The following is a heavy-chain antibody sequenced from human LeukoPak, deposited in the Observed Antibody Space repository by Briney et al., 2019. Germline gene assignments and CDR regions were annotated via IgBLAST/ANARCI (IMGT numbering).Heavy chain of an antibody. D-gene: IGHD3-16*01. Sequence: SETLSLTCIVSGRSISSGTYYGGWIRQPPGKGLEWIGNIYYSGSTYYNPSLKSRVTMSIDTSNNQFSLKLSSVTAADTAVYYCARYLGYYYYYMDVWGKGTTVTVSS. CDR3: ARYLGYYYYYMDV. J-gene: IGHJ6*03. V-gene: IGHV4-39*01. CDR1: GRSISSGTYY. CDR2: IYYSGST.